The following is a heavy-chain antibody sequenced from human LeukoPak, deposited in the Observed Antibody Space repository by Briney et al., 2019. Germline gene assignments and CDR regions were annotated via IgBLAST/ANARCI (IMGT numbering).Heavy chain of an antibody. D-gene: IGHD2-15*01. CDR2: MNPNSGNT. Sequence: ASVKVSCKASGYTFTSYDINWVRQATGQGLEWMGWMNPNSGNTGYAQKFQGRVTITRNTSISTAYMELSSLRSEDTAVYYCARVRADIVVVVAATRRRAFDIWGQGTMVTVSS. J-gene: IGHJ3*02. CDR3: ARVRADIVVVVAATRRRAFDI. V-gene: IGHV1-8*03. CDR1: GYTFTSYD.